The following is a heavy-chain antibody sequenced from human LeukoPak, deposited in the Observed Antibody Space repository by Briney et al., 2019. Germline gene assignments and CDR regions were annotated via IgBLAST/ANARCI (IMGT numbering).Heavy chain of an antibody. CDR1: GDSVSRNNTT. D-gene: IGHD1-1*01. V-gene: IGHV6-1*01. CDR3: ARQNTDITTLDV. J-gene: IGHJ6*02. CDR2: TFYRSKWYN. Sequence: SQTLSLTCAISGDSVSRNNTTRNWIRQSPSRGLEWLGRTFYRSKWYNDYAVSVKSRITINADTSKNQVSLQLYSVTPEDTAVYYCARQNTDITTLDVWGQGTTVTVSS.